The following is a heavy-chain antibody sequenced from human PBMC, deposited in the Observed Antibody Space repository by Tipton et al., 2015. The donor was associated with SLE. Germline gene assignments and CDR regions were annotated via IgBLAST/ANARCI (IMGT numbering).Heavy chain of an antibody. J-gene: IGHJ3*02. Sequence: LRLSCTVSGGSISSSRYYWGWIRQPPGKGLEWIGEINHSGSTNYNPSLKSRVTISVDTSKNQFSLKLSSVTAADTAVYYCARRRARQQLEEDAFDIWGQGTMVTVSS. CDR3: ARRRARQQLEEDAFDI. CDR2: INHSGST. V-gene: IGHV4-39*07. CDR1: GGSISSSRYY. D-gene: IGHD6-13*01.